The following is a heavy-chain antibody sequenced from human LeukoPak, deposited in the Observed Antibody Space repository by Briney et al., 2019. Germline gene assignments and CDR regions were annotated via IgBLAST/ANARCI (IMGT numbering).Heavy chain of an antibody. V-gene: IGHV1-2*02. J-gene: IGHJ4*02. CDR1: GYTFTGYY. CDR3: ARSPWGKGDYFDY. D-gene: IGHD7-27*01. CDR2: INPNSGGT. Sequence: ASVKVSCKASGYTFTGYYMHWVRQAPGQGLEWMGWINPNSGGTNYAQKFQGRVTMTRDTSISTAYMELNSLRAEDTAVYYCARSPWGKGDYFDYWGQGILVTVSS.